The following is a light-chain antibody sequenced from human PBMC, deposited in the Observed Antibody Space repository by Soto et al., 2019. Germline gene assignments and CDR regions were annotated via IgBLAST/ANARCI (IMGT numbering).Light chain of an antibody. CDR1: QDINKF. Sequence: DIQMTQSPSSLSASVGDTVTITCQASQDINKFLNWYQQKPGKAPKLQIYDVSNLETGVPSRFSGSGSETHFTLTINSLQPEDIATYYCQQYDNYVITFGQGTRLDIK. CDR3: QQYDNYVIT. J-gene: IGKJ5*01. CDR2: DVS. V-gene: IGKV1-33*01.